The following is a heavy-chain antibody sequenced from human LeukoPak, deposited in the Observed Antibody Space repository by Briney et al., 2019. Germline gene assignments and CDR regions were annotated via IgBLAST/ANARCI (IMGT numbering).Heavy chain of an antibody. J-gene: IGHJ4*02. V-gene: IGHV4-59*01. D-gene: IGHD3-22*01. CDR3: ARAIAYDSSADHFDY. Sequence: IYYSGTTNYNPSLRSRVTISVDTSKNQFSLKLSSVTAADTAVYYCARAIAYDSSADHFDYWGQGTLVTVSS. CDR2: IYYSGTT.